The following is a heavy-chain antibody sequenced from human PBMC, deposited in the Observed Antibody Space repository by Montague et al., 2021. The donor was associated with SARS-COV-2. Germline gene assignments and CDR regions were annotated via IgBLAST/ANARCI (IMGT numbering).Heavy chain of an antibody. Sequence: SETLSLTCTVPAGSISSHYWSWIRQPPGKALEWIGYVYYTGSTKYNPSLKSRVTMSVDTPKNRFSLSLRSLTAADTAVYYCARAQNTCFIANCVNYFEVWGLGALVTVSS. D-gene: IGHD1-1*01. V-gene: IGHV4-59*11. J-gene: IGHJ4*02. CDR2: VYYTGST. CDR3: ARAQNTCFIANCVNYFEV. CDR1: AGSISSHY.